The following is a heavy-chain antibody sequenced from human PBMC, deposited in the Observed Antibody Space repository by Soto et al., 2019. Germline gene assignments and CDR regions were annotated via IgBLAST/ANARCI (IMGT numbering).Heavy chain of an antibody. V-gene: IGHV3-30*18. CDR3: AKAAITFGGVIYFDY. Sequence: QVQLVESGGGVVQPGRSLRLSCAASGFTFSSYGMHWVRQAPGEGLEWVAVISYDGSNKYYADSVKGRFTISRDNSKNTLYLQMNSLRAEDTAVYYCAKAAITFGGVIYFDYWGQGTLVTVSS. D-gene: IGHD3-16*01. J-gene: IGHJ4*02. CDR1: GFTFSSYG. CDR2: ISYDGSNK.